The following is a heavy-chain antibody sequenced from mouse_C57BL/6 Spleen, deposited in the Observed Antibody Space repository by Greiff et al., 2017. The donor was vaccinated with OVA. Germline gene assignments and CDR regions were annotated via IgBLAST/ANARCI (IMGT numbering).Heavy chain of an antibody. CDR3: ASSYREDFAY. V-gene: IGHV1-7*01. J-gene: IGHJ3*01. D-gene: IGHD2-12*01. CDR2: INPNSGNT. Sequence: QVQLQQGGAEQSKPGASVKLSCKASGYTFTSYWMHWVKQRPGQGLEWIGIINPNSGNTKYNQKFKDKATMTADKSSSTAYMQLSSLTYDDSAVYYCASSYREDFAYWGQGTLVTVSA. CDR1: GYTFTSYW.